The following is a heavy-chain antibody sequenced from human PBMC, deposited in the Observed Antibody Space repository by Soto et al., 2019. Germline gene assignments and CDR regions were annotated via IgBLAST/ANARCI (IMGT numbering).Heavy chain of an antibody. D-gene: IGHD3-10*01. CDR2: VNPIVSMS. V-gene: IGHV1-69*04. CDR3: ATSYGSGYRAFDY. Sequence: QVQLVQSGAEVKRPGSSVKVSCKASGATFNFYSINWVRQAPGLGLEWMGRVNPIVSMSNYAQRFQGRVTMNADKSTSTAYMELSGLRSEDTAIYYCATSYGSGYRAFDYWGQGALVTVSS. J-gene: IGHJ4*02. CDR1: GATFNFYS.